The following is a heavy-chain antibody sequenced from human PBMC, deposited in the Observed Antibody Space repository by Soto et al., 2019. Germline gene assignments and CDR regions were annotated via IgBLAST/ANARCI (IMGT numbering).Heavy chain of an antibody. V-gene: IGHV3-73*01. D-gene: IGHD1-7*01. J-gene: IGHJ4*02. CDR2: IRSKANSYAT. CDR3: TRQDWNYVDFDY. Sequence: GGSLRLSCAASGFTFSGSAMHWVRQASGKGREWVGRIRSKANSYATAYAASVKGRFTISRDDSKNTAYLQMNSLKTEDTAVYYCTRQDWNYVDFDYWGQGTLVTVSS. CDR1: GFTFSGSA.